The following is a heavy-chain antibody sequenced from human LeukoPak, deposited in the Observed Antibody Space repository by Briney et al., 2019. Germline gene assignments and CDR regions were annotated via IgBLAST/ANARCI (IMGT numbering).Heavy chain of an antibody. CDR3: ARDQHSRSGGYDADY. CDR1: GYTFTGYY. J-gene: IGHJ4*02. Sequence: ASVKVSCKASGYTFTGYYMHWVRHAPGQGLEWMGWINPNSGGTNYAQNFQGRVTMTRDTSISTSYMELSRLRSDDMAVYYCARDQHSRSGGYDADYWGQGTLVTVSS. V-gene: IGHV1-2*02. CDR2: INPNSGGT. D-gene: IGHD5-12*01.